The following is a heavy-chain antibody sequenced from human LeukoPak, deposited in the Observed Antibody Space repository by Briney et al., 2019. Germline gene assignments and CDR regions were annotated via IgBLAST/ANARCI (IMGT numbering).Heavy chain of an antibody. Sequence: SVKVSCKASGGTFSSYAISWVRQAPGQGLEGMGGIIPIFGTANYAQKFQGRVTITADESTSTAYMELSSLRSEDTAVYYCARLSTLGYCSGGSCDNYYYYYGMDVWGKGTTVTVSS. CDR1: GGTFSSYA. J-gene: IGHJ6*04. V-gene: IGHV1-69*13. CDR3: ARLSTLGYCSGGSCDNYYYYYGMDV. CDR2: IIPIFGTA. D-gene: IGHD2-15*01.